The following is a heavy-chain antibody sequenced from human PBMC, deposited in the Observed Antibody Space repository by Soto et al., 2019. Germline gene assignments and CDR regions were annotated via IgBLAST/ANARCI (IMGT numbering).Heavy chain of an antibody. V-gene: IGHV3-30-3*01. CDR3: ARCSSTSCYRGGFDY. J-gene: IGHJ4*02. CDR1: GFTFSSYA. D-gene: IGHD2-2*01. Sequence: PGGSLRLSCAASGFTFSSYAMHWVRQAPGKGLEWVAVISYDGSNKYYADSVKGRFTISRDNSKNTLYLQMNSLRAEDTAVYYCARCSSTSCYRGGFDYWGQGTLVTVSS. CDR2: ISYDGSNK.